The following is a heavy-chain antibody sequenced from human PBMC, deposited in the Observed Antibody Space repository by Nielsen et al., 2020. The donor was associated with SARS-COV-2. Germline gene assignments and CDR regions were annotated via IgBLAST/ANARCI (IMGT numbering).Heavy chain of an antibody. J-gene: IGHJ4*02. V-gene: IGHV3-15*01. CDR3: TTADYDILTGP. D-gene: IGHD3-9*01. CDR2: IKSKTDGGTT. Sequence: GGSLRLSCAASGFTFSNAWMSWVRQAPGKGLEWVGRIKSKTDGGTTDYAAPVKGRFTISRDDSKNTLYLQMSSLKTEDTAVYYCTTADYDILTGPWGQGTLVTVSS. CDR1: GFTFSNAW.